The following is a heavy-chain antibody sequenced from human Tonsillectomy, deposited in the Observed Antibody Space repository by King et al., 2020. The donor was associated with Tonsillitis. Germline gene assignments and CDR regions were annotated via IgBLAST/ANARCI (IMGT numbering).Heavy chain of an antibody. CDR1: GFTFSIYA. D-gene: IGHD3-10*01. CDR3: AKDSSLVRGPLDYFEY. V-gene: IGHV3-23*03. J-gene: IGHJ4*02. Sequence: VQLVESGGDLVQPGGSLRLSCAASGFTFSIYAMSWVRQAPGKGLEWVSVIYSGGDIIYYADSVTGRFTISRDDSKNTLYLQMNSLRAEDTAVYYCAKDSSLVRGPLDYFEYWGQGTLVTVSS. CDR2: IYSGGDII.